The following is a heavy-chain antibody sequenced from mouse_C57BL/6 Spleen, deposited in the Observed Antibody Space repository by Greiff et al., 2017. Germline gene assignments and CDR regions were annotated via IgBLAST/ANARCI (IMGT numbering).Heavy chain of an antibody. V-gene: IGHV1-74*01. Sequence: QVQLQQPGAELVKPGASVKLSCKASGYTFTSYWMHWVKQRPCQGLEWIGRIHPSDSATNYNQKFKGKATLTVDKSSSTAYMQLSSLTSEDSAVYGGAGVIYYGYELAYWGQGTLVTVSA. CDR2: IHPSDSAT. CDR1: GYTFTSYW. J-gene: IGHJ3*01. D-gene: IGHD2-2*01. CDR3: AGVIYYGYELAY.